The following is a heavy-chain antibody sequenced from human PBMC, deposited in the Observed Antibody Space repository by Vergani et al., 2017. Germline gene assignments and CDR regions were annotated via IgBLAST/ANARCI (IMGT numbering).Heavy chain of an antibody. CDR2: ISYDGSNK. V-gene: IGHV3-30*18. CDR1: GFTFSSYG. J-gene: IGHJ6*03. CDR3: AKEGNYDILTGYTGFYYYYMDV. Sequence: QVPLVESGGGVVQPGRSLRLSCAASGFTFSSYGMHWVRQAPGKGLEWVAVISYDGSNKYYADSVKGRFTISRDNSKNTLYLQMNSLRAEDTAVYYCAKEGNYDILTGYTGFYYYYMDVWGKGTTVTVSS. D-gene: IGHD3-9*01.